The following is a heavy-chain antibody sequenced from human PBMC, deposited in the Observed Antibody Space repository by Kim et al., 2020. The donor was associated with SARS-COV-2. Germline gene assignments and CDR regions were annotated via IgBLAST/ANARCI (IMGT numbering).Heavy chain of an antibody. Sequence: SETLSLTCTVSGGSISSYYWSWIRQPPGKGLEWIGYIYYSGSTNYNPSLKSRVTISVDTSKNQFSLKLSSVTAADTAVYYCARESMVRGNYYYYGMDVWGQGTTVTVSS. CDR1: GGSISSYY. CDR3: ARESMVRGNYYYYGMDV. CDR2: IYYSGST. V-gene: IGHV4-59*01. D-gene: IGHD3-10*01. J-gene: IGHJ6*02.